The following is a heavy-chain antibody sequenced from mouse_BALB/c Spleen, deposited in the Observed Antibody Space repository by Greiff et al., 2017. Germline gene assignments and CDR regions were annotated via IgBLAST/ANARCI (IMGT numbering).Heavy chain of an antibody. J-gene: IGHJ2*01. D-gene: IGHD2-3*01. Sequence: DVMLVESGGGLVQPGGSLKLSCAASGFTFSSYTMSWVRQTPEKRLEWVAYISNGGGSTYYPDTVKGRFTISRDNAKNTLYLQMSSLKSEDTAMYYCARHGDGYSLYYFDYWGQGTTLTVSS. CDR2: ISNGGGST. CDR3: ARHGDGYSLYYFDY. V-gene: IGHV5-12-2*01. CDR1: GFTFSSYT.